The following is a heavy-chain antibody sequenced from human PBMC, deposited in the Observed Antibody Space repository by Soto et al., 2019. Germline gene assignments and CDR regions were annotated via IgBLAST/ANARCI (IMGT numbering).Heavy chain of an antibody. D-gene: IGHD1-26*01. J-gene: IGHJ6*02. Sequence: ASVQVSCKASGYTFTGYYVHWVRQAPGQGLEWMGWINPNSGDTYLAQRFQGRVTMNRDTSIGTAYMELRGLTSDDTAEYYCAKGGAIVAAGTRVYLYNAMDVWGQATTVTVSS. CDR2: INPNSGDT. CDR3: AKGGAIVAAGTRVYLYNAMDV. V-gene: IGHV1-2*02. CDR1: GYTFTGYY.